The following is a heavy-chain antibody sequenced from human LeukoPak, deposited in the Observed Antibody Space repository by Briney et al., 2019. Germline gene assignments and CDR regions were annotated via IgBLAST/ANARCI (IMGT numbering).Heavy chain of an antibody. J-gene: IGHJ5*02. CDR1: GGSISSHY. V-gene: IGHV4-59*11. Sequence: SETLSLTCTVSGGSISSHYWSWIRQPPGKGLEWIGYIYYSGSTNYNPSLKSRVTISVDTSKNQFSLKLSSVTAADTAVYYCAREYSSSWYNWFDPWGQGTLVTVSS. CDR3: AREYSSSWYNWFDP. D-gene: IGHD6-13*01. CDR2: IYYSGST.